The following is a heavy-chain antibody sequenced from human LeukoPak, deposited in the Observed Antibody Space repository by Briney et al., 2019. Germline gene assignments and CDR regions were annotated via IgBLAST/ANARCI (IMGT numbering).Heavy chain of an antibody. CDR1: GFTFSSYA. CDR2: ISFDGSNK. D-gene: IGHD6-13*01. J-gene: IGHJ6*03. V-gene: IGHV3-30-3*02. CDR3: AKDRGGSSYYYYYMDF. Sequence: PGGSLRLSCAASGFTFSSYAMHWVRQAPGKGLGWVAVISFDGSNKYYADSVKGRFTTSRDNSKNTLFLQMNSLKAEDTGVYYGAKDRGGSSYYYYYMDFGGKGPTATVSS.